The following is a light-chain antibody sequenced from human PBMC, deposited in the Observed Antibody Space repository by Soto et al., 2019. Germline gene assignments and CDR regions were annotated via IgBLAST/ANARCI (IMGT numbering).Light chain of an antibody. CDR1: DIGGKS. J-gene: IGLJ1*01. Sequence: SYELTQPPSVSVAPGQTATITCEGNDIGGKSVHWYQQKPGQAPVLVLYDDNDRPSGIPERFSGFNSGDMATLTISRVEAGTEADYSCQVWDSRSAHYVFGPGTKLTVL. V-gene: IGLV3-21*02. CDR3: QVWDSRSAHYV. CDR2: DDN.